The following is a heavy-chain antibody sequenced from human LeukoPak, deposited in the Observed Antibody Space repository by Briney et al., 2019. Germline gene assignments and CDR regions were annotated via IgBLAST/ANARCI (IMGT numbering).Heavy chain of an antibody. J-gene: IGHJ4*02. CDR3: ARITRGYSYGLLPY. D-gene: IGHD5-18*01. Sequence: SETLSLTCAVYGGSFSDYYWSWIRQPPGKGLEWIGEVNHSGSTNYNPSLKSRVTISVDTSKNQFSLKLSSVTAADTAVYYCARITRGYSYGLLPYWGQGTQVTVSS. V-gene: IGHV4-34*01. CDR2: VNHSGST. CDR1: GGSFSDYY.